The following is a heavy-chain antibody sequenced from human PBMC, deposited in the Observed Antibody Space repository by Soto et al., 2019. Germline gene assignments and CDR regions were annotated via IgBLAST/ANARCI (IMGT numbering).Heavy chain of an antibody. V-gene: IGHV2-70*01. CDR3: ARIFWSGKKYYYYGMDV. Sequence: SGPTLVNPTQTLTLTCTFSGFSLSTSGMCVSWIRQPPGKALEWLALIDWDDDKYYSTSLKTRLTISKDTSKNQVVLTMTNMDPVDTATYYCARIFWSGKKYYYYGMDVWGQGTTITVSS. J-gene: IGHJ6*02. D-gene: IGHD3-3*01. CDR2: IDWDDDK. CDR1: GFSLSTSGMC.